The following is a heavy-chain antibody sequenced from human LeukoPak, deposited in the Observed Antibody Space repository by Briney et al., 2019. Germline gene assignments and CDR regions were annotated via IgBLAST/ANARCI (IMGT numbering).Heavy chain of an antibody. Sequence: SGGSLRLSCAASGFTVSSNYMSWVRQAPGKGLEGVSVIYSGGSTYYADSVKGRFTISRDNSKNTLYLQMNSLRAEDTAVYYCAKDLAINFDYWGQGTLVTVSS. CDR2: IYSGGST. CDR3: AKDLAINFDY. V-gene: IGHV3-53*05. J-gene: IGHJ4*02. CDR1: GFTVSSNY.